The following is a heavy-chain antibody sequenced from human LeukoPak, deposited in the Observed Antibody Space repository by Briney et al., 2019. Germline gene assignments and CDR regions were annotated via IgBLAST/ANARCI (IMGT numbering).Heavy chain of an antibody. CDR2: IYYSGST. J-gene: IGHJ6*03. CDR1: GGSISSSSYY. Sequence: SSETLSLTCTVSGGSISSSSYYWGWIRQPPGKGLEWIGSIYYSGSTYYNPSLKSRVTISVDTSKNLFSLKLSSVTAADTAVYYCARGGISSGYAYYYYYMDVWGKGTTVTVSS. V-gene: IGHV4-39*07. CDR3: ARGGISSGYAYYYYYMDV. D-gene: IGHD3-22*01.